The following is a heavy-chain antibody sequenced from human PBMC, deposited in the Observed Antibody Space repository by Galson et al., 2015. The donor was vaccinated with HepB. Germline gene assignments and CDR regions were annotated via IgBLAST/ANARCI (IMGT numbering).Heavy chain of an antibody. CDR3: ARDRGAAAGMYYYYGMDV. CDR1: GYTFTSYG. D-gene: IGHD6-13*01. CDR2: ISAYNGNT. Sequence: SVKVSCKASGYTFTSYGISWVRQAPGQGLEWMGWISAYNGNTNYAQKLQGRVTMTTDTSTSTAYMELRSLRSDDTAVYYCARDRGAAAGMYYYYGMDVWGRGTTVTVSS. V-gene: IGHV1-18*04. J-gene: IGHJ6*02.